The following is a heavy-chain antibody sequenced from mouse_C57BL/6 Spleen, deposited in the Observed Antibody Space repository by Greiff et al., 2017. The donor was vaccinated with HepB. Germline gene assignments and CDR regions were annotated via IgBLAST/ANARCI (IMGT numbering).Heavy chain of an antibody. V-gene: IGHV1-74*01. D-gene: IGHD1-1*01. CDR3: AIQLYGRAMDY. CDR2: IHPSDSDT. CDR1: GYTFTSYW. Sequence: QVQLQQPGAELVKPGASVKVSCKASGYTFTSYWMHWVKQRPGQGLEWIGRIHPSDSDTNYNQKFKGKATLTVDKSSSTAYMQLSGLTSEDSAVYYCAIQLYGRAMDYWGQGTSVTVSS. J-gene: IGHJ4*01.